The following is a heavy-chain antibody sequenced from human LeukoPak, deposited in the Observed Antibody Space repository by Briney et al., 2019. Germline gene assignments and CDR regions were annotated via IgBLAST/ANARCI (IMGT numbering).Heavy chain of an antibody. Sequence: SETLSLTCAVSGGSINSYYWSWIRQPPGKGLEWIGHIYSSGGTNYNPSLKSRVTISVDTSKNQFSVKLSSVTAADTAVYHCARHRSQIAVSGTGTFDIWGQGTMVAVSS. V-gene: IGHV4-59*08. J-gene: IGHJ3*02. CDR2: IYSSGGT. CDR1: GGSINSYY. D-gene: IGHD6-19*01. CDR3: ARHRSQIAVSGTGTFDI.